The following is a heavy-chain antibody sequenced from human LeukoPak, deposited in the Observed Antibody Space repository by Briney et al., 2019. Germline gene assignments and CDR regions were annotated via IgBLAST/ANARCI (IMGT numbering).Heavy chain of an antibody. CDR3: AKGALWFGELIYYFDY. Sequence: PGRSLRLSCAASGFTFSKYGMHWVRQAPGKGLEWVAVIWFDGSNKFYADSVKGRFTISKDNSKNMLYLQMNSLRAEDTAVYYCAKGALWFGELIYYFDYWGQGTLVTVSS. J-gene: IGHJ4*02. D-gene: IGHD3-10*01. CDR1: GFTFSKYG. V-gene: IGHV3-33*06. CDR2: IWFDGSNK.